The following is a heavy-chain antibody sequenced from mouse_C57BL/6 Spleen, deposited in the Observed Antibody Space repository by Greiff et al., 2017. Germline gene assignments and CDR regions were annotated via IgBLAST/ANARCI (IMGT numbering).Heavy chain of an antibody. V-gene: IGHV14-1*01. CDR1: GFNFKDYY. CDR2: IDPEDGDT. D-gene: IGHD1-1*01. Sequence: VQLQQSGAELVRPGASVKLSCTASGFNFKDYYMHWVKQRPEQGLEWIGRIDPEDGDTEYAPKFQGKGTMTADTPSNTSYLQLSSLTSEDTAVYYCTTITTGWGQGTLVTVSA. CDR3: TTITTG. J-gene: IGHJ3*01.